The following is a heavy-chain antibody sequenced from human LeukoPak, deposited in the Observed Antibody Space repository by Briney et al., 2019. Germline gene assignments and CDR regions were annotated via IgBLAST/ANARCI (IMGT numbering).Heavy chain of an antibody. CDR2: FDPEDGET. J-gene: IGHJ4*02. D-gene: IGHD6-19*01. V-gene: IGHV1-24*01. CDR1: GYTLTELS. CDR3: ARGGRAVAGAYFDY. Sequence: ASVTVSCKVSGYTLTELSMHWVRQAPGKGLGWMGGFDPEDGETIYAQKFQGRVTMTEDTSTDTAYMELRSLRSDDTAVYYCARGGRAVAGAYFDYWGQGTLVTVSS.